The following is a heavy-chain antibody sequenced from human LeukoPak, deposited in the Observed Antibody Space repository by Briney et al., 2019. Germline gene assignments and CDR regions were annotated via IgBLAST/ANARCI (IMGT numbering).Heavy chain of an antibody. Sequence: SETLSLTCTVSGGSFSSGNYYWSWIRQPPGKGPEWIGYIHSSGSTNYSPYLKSRVTISIDTSKNQFSLKLRSVTAADTAVYYCARRSDDSSGYTLFDYWGQGTLVTVSS. D-gene: IGHD3-22*01. J-gene: IGHJ4*02. CDR3: ARRSDDSSGYTLFDY. CDR1: GGSFSSGNYY. CDR2: IHSSGST. V-gene: IGHV4-61*01.